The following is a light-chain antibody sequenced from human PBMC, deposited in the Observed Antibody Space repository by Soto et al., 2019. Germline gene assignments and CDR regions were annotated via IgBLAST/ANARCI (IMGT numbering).Light chain of an antibody. CDR2: NVS. V-gene: IGLV2-14*01. CDR1: SSDVGGYNY. Sequence: QSALTQPASVSGSPGQSITISCTGTSSDVGGYNYVSWYQQHPGKAPKLMIYNVSNRPSGVSKRFSGSKSGNTASLTISGLQAEDEADYYCSSYTSSSTLDWVCGGGTKLTVL. J-gene: IGLJ3*02. CDR3: SSYTSSSTLDWV.